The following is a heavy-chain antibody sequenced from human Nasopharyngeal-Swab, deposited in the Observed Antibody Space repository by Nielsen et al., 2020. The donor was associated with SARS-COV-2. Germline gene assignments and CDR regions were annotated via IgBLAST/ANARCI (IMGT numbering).Heavy chain of an antibody. CDR3: AKSRIDMIVVALFDY. CDR1: GGSFSSTSYY. J-gene: IGHJ4*02. V-gene: IGHV4-39*01. D-gene: IGHD3-22*01. Sequence: QPRSLAWPVTGGSFSSTSYYWDWIRQPPGKGLQWLGIIYYRGSTYYNPALKSRVTISVDTSKNQFFLKLNSVTAADTAVYYCAKSRIDMIVVALFDYWGQGTLVTVSS. CDR2: IYYRGST.